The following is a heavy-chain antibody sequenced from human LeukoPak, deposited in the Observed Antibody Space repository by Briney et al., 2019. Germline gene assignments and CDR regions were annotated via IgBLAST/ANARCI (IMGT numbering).Heavy chain of an antibody. Sequence: IIYPGDSDTRYSPSFQGQVTISADKSISTAYLQWSSLKASDTAMYYCARQRGYSYGRNFDYWGQGTLVTVSS. V-gene: IGHV5-51*01. D-gene: IGHD5-18*01. CDR3: ARQRGYSYGRNFDY. J-gene: IGHJ4*02. CDR2: IYPGDSDT.